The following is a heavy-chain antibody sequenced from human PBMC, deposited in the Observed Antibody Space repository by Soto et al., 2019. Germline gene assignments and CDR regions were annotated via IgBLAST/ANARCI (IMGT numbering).Heavy chain of an antibody. CDR1: CRSITSYY. CDR2: IYYSGST. J-gene: IGHJ3*02. CDR3: ARHISDYGGKYAFDI. Sequence: SETLSLTCTIDCRSITSYYWSWIRQPPGKGLEWIGYIYYSGSTNYNPSLKSRVTISVDTSKNQFSLKLSSVTAADTAVYYCARHISDYGGKYAFDIWGQGTMVT. D-gene: IGHD4-17*01. V-gene: IGHV4-59*08.